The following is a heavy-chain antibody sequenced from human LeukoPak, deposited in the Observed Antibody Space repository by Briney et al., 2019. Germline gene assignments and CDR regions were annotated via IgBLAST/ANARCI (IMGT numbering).Heavy chain of an antibody. CDR3: ARDSLPMAVTGPFDH. J-gene: IGHJ4*02. CDR1: GFNFGSYG. Sequence: PGGSLRLSCAASGFNFGSYGMHWVRQAPGKGLEWVTSIWFDGSNIHYADSVKGRVIISRDNSKSALYLQMNSLRAEDTAIYYCARDSLPMAVTGPFDHWGQGALVTVSS. V-gene: IGHV3-33*01. D-gene: IGHD6-19*01. CDR2: IWFDGSNI.